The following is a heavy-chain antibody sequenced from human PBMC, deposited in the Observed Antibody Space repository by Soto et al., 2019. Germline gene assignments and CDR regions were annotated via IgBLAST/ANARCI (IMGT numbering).Heavy chain of an antibody. Sequence: SETLSLTCAVSGYSISSGYYWGWIRQPPGKGLEWIGSIYHSGSTYYNPSLKSRVTISVDTSKNQFSLKLSSVTAADTAVYYCARGAWDDYGELRKRREWFDPWGQGTLVTVSS. D-gene: IGHD4-17*01. V-gene: IGHV4-38-2*01. CDR2: IYHSGST. CDR3: ARGAWDDYGELRKRREWFDP. CDR1: GYSISSGYY. J-gene: IGHJ5*02.